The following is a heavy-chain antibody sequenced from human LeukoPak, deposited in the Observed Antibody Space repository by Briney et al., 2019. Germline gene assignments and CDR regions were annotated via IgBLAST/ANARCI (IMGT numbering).Heavy chain of an antibody. V-gene: IGHV3-66*01. CDR2: IYSGGST. D-gene: IGHD3-22*01. CDR3: ARATYYYDSSGYYA. CDR1: GFTVSSNY. Sequence: GGSLRLSCAASGFTVSSNYMSWVRQAPGKGLEWVSVIYSGGSTYYADSVKGRFTISRDNSKNTLYLQMNSLRAEDTAVYYCARATYYYDSSGYYAWGQGTLVTVSS. J-gene: IGHJ5*02.